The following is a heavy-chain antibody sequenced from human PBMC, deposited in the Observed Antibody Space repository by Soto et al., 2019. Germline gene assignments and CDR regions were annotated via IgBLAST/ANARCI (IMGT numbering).Heavy chain of an antibody. J-gene: IGHJ3*02. V-gene: IGHV1-18*01. CDR1: AYTF. D-gene: IGHD3-22*01. Sequence: QVRLVQSGAEVKKPGASVKVSCKASAYTFSWVRQAPGQGLEWMGWISAYNGNTKYAQKFQGRVTMTTDTSTGTAYMELRRLRSDDTAVYYCARVASSGYYPDAFDIWGQGTMGTVSS. CDR3: ARVASSGYYPDAFDI. CDR2: ISAYNGNT.